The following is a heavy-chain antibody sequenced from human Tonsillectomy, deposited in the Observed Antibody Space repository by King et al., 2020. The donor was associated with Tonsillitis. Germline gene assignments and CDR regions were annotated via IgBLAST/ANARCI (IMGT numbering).Heavy chain of an antibody. CDR3: ARVGYNSYFDF. Sequence: QLVQSGAEVKKPGASVKVSCKTSGYTFNNYAINWVRQAPGQGREWMGWINAYNGNTNYEQKSQGRVTMTTDTSTSTAYMEVGSLRFDDTAVYFWARVGYNSYFDFWGQGTLVTVSS. CDR2: INAYNGNT. J-gene: IGHJ4*02. V-gene: IGHV1-18*01. D-gene: IGHD1-1*01. CDR1: GYTFNNYA.